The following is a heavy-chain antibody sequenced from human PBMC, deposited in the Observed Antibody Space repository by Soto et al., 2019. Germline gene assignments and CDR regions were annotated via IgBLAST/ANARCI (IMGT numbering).Heavy chain of an antibody. CDR1: GGTFSSYA. CDR3: ARSEKVTGTPFPYYYYGMDV. D-gene: IGHD1-7*01. CDR2: IIPIFGTA. J-gene: IGHJ6*02. Sequence: QVQLVQSGAEVKKPGSSVKVSCKASGGTFSSYAISWVRQAPGQGLEWMGGIIPIFGTANYAQKFQGRVTITADKSTSTAYMELSSLRSEDTAVYYCARSEKVTGTPFPYYYYGMDVWGQGTTVTVSS. V-gene: IGHV1-69*06.